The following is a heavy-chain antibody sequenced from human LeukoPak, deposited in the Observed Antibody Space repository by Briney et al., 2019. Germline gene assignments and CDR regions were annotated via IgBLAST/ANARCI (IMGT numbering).Heavy chain of an antibody. J-gene: IGHJ4*02. CDR2: ISSNSRSI. Sequence: PGGSLRLSCAASGFTISPYGMNWVRQAPGKGLEWVSYISSNSRSIYNADSVKGRFTISRDNAKNSLYLQMNSLRAEDTAVYYCARDNPDTVGLDYWGQGTLVTVSS. CDR1: GFTISPYG. V-gene: IGHV3-21*05. D-gene: IGHD4-17*01. CDR3: ARDNPDTVGLDY.